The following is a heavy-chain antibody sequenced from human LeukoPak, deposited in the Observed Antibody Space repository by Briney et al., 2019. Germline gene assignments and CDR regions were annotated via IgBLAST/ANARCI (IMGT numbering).Heavy chain of an antibody. V-gene: IGHV4-34*01. D-gene: IGHD3-22*01. CDR3: ARLYYDSSGYYQICYFDY. CDR2: INHSGST. J-gene: IGHJ4*02. Sequence: SETLSLTCAVYGGSFSGYYWSWIRQPPGKELEWIGEINHSGSTNYNPSLKSRVTISVDTSKNQLSLNLSSVTAADTAVYYCARLYYDSSGYYQICYFDYWGQGTLVTVSS. CDR1: GGSFSGYY.